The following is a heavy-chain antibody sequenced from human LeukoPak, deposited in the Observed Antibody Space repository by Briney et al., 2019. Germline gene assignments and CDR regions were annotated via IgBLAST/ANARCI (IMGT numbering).Heavy chain of an antibody. D-gene: IGHD3-3*01. CDR1: GFTFDDYG. J-gene: IGHJ3*02. Sequence: GGSPRLSCAASGFTFDDYGMSWVRQAPGKGLEWVSGINWNGGSTGYADSVKGRFTISRDNAKNSLYLQMNSLRAEDTALYHCARARDPGLEGAFDIWGQGTMVTVSS. CDR3: ARARDPGLEGAFDI. CDR2: INWNGGST. V-gene: IGHV3-20*01.